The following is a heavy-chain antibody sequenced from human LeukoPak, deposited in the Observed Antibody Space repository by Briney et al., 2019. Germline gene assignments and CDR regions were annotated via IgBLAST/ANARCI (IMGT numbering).Heavy chain of an antibody. Sequence: PGGSLRLPCVASGFTFSRFEMNWVRQAPGKGLEWVSYISGSGSSIYYADSVKGRFTISRDNAKNSLYLQMNSLRGEDTAVYYCARDMGYCSSSNCYTYYLDYWGQGTLVTVSS. D-gene: IGHD2-2*01. CDR2: ISGSGSSI. V-gene: IGHV3-48*03. CDR3: ARDMGYCSSSNCYTYYLDY. CDR1: GFTFSRFE. J-gene: IGHJ4*02.